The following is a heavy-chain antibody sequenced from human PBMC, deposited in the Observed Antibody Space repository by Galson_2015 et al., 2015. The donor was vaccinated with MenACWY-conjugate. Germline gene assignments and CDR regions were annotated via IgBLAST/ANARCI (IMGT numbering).Heavy chain of an antibody. J-gene: IGHJ5*02. CDR3: AKYNWNNWFDP. V-gene: IGHV4-61*03. D-gene: IGHD1-20*01. Sequence: GSTKYNPSLKSRVTISVDTSKNHFSLNLNSVTAADTAVYYCAKYNWNNWFDPWGQGTLVTVAS. CDR2: GST.